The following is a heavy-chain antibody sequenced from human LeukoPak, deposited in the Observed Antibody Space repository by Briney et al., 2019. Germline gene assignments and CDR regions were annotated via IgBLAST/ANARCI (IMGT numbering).Heavy chain of an antibody. V-gene: IGHV1-18*01. J-gene: IGHJ5*02. CDR1: GYTFTTYG. Sequence: GASVTVSCKASGYTFTTYGISWVRQAPGQGPEWMGWVSGDDGRTYYGQTFQDRVTMTKDTSTTTVYMELRSLRSDDTAVYYCARDWHCSGGRCENCFDPWGQGTLVIVSS. CDR3: ARDWHCSGGRCENCFDP. D-gene: IGHD2-15*01. CDR2: VSGDDGRT.